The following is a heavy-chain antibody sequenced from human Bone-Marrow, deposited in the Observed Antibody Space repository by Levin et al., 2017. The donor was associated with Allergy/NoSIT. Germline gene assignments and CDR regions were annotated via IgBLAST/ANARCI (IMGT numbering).Heavy chain of an antibody. CDR2: ISHDGTDK. V-gene: IGHV3-30*18. D-gene: IGHD2-8*01. J-gene: IGHJ4*02. Sequence: PGGSLRLSCAASGFRFSDYGMHWVRQAPGKGLEWVAAISHDGTDKDYEDSVDGRFSVSRDNSKNTLSLQMNSLRPEEAAVYYCAKATLIMAKLYYFGYWGQGTLVTVSA. CDR3: AKATLIMAKLYYFGY. CDR1: GFRFSDYG.